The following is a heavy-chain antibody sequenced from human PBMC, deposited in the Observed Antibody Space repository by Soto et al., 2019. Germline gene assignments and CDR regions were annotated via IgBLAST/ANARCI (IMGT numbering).Heavy chain of an antibody. CDR1: GFTFSSYS. V-gene: IGHV3-21*01. Sequence: EVQLVESGGGLVKPGGSLRLSCAASGFTFSSYSMNWVRQAPGKGLEWVSSISSSSSYIYYADSVKGRFTISRDNAKNALYRQMKSLSAEDAAVDYCASHARDSSGYWYYCDYWGQGTLVTVSS. CDR2: ISSSSSYI. CDR3: ASHARDSSGYWYYCDY. D-gene: IGHD3-22*01. J-gene: IGHJ4*02.